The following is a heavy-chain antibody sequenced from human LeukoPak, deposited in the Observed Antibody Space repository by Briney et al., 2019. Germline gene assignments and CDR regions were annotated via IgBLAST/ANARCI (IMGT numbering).Heavy chain of an antibody. V-gene: IGHV4-4*07. J-gene: IGHJ5*02. Sequence: SETPSLTCSISGASFSSYYWSWIRQPAGKGLEWIGRIYISGSTNYNPSLKSRVTMSIDTSKNQVSLRLNSVTAADTAVYYCARDLGDYSKGWIWFDPWGQGTLVTVSS. CDR1: GASFSSYY. CDR3: ARDLGDYSKGWIWFDP. D-gene: IGHD4-17*01. CDR2: IYISGST.